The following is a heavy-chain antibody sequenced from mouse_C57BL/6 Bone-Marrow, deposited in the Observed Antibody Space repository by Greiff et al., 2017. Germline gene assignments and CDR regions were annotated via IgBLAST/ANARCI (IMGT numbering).Heavy chain of an antibody. CDR1: GFTFSDYY. CDR3: ARDRYSKEGWYFDV. D-gene: IGHD2-5*01. J-gene: IGHJ1*03. V-gene: IGHV5-16*01. CDR2: INYDGSST. Sequence: EVKLMESEGGLVQPGSSMKLSCTASGFTFSDYYMAWVRQVPEKGLEWVANINYDGSSTYYLDSLKSRFIISRDNAKNILYLQMSSLKSEDTATYYCARDRYSKEGWYFDVWGTGTTVTVSS.